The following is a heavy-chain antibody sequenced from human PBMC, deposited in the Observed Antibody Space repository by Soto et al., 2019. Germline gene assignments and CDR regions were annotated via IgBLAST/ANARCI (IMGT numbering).Heavy chain of an antibody. CDR3: ASADYSSSSPLLNYYYYYGMDV. D-gene: IGHD6-6*01. Sequence: ASVKVSCKASGYTFTSYAMHWVRQAPGQRLEWMGWINAGNGNTKYSQKFQGRVTITRDTSASTAYMELSSLRSEDTAVYYCASADYSSSSPLLNYYYYYGMDVWGQGTTVTVSS. CDR2: INAGNGNT. CDR1: GYTFTSYA. V-gene: IGHV1-3*01. J-gene: IGHJ6*02.